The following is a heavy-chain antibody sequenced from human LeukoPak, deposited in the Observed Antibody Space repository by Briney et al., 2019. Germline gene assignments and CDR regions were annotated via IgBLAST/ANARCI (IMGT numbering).Heavy chain of an antibody. CDR3: AKDGYFASGSSEPYYFDY. Sequence: GRSLRLSCAASGFAFDDYAMHWVRQTPGKGLEWVSGISWNGDSIGYADSVKGRFTISRDNAKNSLYLQLNSLRAEDTALYFCAKDGYFASGSSEPYYFDYWGQGTLVTVSS. CDR1: GFAFDDYA. D-gene: IGHD3-10*01. CDR2: ISWNGDSI. J-gene: IGHJ4*02. V-gene: IGHV3-9*01.